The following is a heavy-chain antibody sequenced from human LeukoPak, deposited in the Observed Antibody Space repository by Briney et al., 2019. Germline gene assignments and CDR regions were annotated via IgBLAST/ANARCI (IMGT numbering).Heavy chain of an antibody. D-gene: IGHD2-8*02. CDR2: INPNSGGT. CDR1: GYTFTGYY. Sequence: GASVKVSCKASGYTFTGYYMHWVRQAPGQGLERMGWINPNSGGTNYAQKFQGRVTMTRDTSISTAYMELSRLRSDDTAVYYCARGQGYWDPYYFDYWGQGTLVTVSS. CDR3: ARGQGYWDPYYFDY. V-gene: IGHV1-2*02. J-gene: IGHJ4*02.